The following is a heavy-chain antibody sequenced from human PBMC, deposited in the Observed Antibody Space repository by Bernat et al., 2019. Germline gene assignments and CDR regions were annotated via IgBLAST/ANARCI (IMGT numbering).Heavy chain of an antibody. D-gene: IGHD6-25*01. J-gene: IGHJ4*02. CDR2: INEGGSEK. CDR1: GFTFSIYC. V-gene: IGHV3-7*01. CDR3: ARSGSAGSLDY. Sequence: EVQLVESGGGLVQPGGSLRLSCAASGFTFSIYCMTWVRQAPGKGLEWVADINEGGSEKYYVDSVKGRFTISRDNVKNSLYLEVNSLRAEDTAVYYCARSGSAGSLDYWGQGTLVTVSS.